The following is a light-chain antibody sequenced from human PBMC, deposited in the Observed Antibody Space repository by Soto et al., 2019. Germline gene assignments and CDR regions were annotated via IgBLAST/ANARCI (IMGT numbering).Light chain of an antibody. CDR2: KAS. CDR1: QSISPW. V-gene: IGKV1-5*03. J-gene: IGKJ1*01. Sequence: DIPMTQSPSTLSASVGDRVTITCRASQSISPWLAWYQQKPGKAPKLLIYKASSVESGVPSRFSGSGSGTEFTLTISSLQPDDFSTYYCQQYNSYSEWTFGRGTKVEIK. CDR3: QQYNSYSEWT.